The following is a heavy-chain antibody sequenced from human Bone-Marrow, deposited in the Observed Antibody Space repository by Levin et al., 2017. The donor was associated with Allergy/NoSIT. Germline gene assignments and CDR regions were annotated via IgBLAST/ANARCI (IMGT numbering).Heavy chain of an antibody. D-gene: IGHD3-22*01. CDR3: AKDRYGSSGYYLSGIDS. J-gene: IGHJ4*02. CDR2: ISPNGGDT. V-gene: IGHV3-23*01. Sequence: SGGSLRLSCAASGFTFSNYAMSWVRQAPGKGLEWISAISPNGGDTFYSEAVRGRLTISRDNSNVYLQMSSLRADDTAGYYCAKDRYGSSGYYLSGIDSWGQGTLVTVSS. CDR1: GFTFSNYA.